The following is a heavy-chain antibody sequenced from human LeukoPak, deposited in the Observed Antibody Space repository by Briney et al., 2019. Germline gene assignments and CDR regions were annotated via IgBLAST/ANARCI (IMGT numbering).Heavy chain of an antibody. CDR2: ISGSGGST. Sequence: PGGSLRLSCAASGFTFSSYAMSWVRQAPGKGLEWVSAISGSGGSTYYADSVKGRFTISRDNSKNTLYLQMNSLRAEDTAVYYCAKDLYFGVAGTTPFDYWGQGTPVTVSS. CDR1: GFTFSSYA. V-gene: IGHV3-23*01. CDR3: AKDLYFGVAGTTPFDY. D-gene: IGHD6-19*01. J-gene: IGHJ4*02.